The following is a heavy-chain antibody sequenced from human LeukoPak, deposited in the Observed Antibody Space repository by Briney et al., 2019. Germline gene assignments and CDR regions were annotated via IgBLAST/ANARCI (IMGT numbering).Heavy chain of an antibody. D-gene: IGHD6-13*01. CDR3: VKVTAAGFADH. J-gene: IGHJ4*02. V-gene: IGHV3-9*01. Sequence: PGGSLRLSCAASGFTFDDYAMHWVRQAPGKGLEWVSGIGWNSGGIVYADSVKGRFTISRDNAKKSLYLQMNSLGAEDTALYYCVKVTAAGFADHWGQGTLVTVSS. CDR1: GFTFDDYA. CDR2: IGWNSGGI.